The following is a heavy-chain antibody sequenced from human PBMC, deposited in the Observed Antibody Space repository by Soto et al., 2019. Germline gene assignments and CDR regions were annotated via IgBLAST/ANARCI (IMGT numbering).Heavy chain of an antibody. V-gene: IGHV3-21*01. J-gene: IGHJ6*02. CDR2: ISSGSNYI. CDR3: AKAGGYYDYYNMDV. CDR1: GFTFSTYT. D-gene: IGHD3-10*01. Sequence: GGSLRLSCAASGFTFSTYTMNWVRQPPGKGLEWVSSISSGSNYIYYADSVKGRFTISRDNAKNSLYLQMNSLRAEDTAVYYCAKAGGYYDYYNMDVWGQGTTVTVSS.